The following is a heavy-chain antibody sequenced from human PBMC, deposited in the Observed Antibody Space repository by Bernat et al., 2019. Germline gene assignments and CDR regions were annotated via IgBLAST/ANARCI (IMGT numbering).Heavy chain of an antibody. CDR1: GFIFSSYS. Sequence: EVQLLESGGGLVQPGGSLRLSCAASGFIFSSYSMCWVRKVPGKGLVWVSAISGSGGSTYYADSYKGRFTISTDNSKNTLYLQMNCLRDEDTAVYYSAEDLGMDTAMAHYYYYGMDVWGQGTTVTVSS. J-gene: IGHJ6*02. V-gene: IGHV3-23*01. CDR2: ISGSGGST. CDR3: AEDLGMDTAMAHYYYYGMDV. D-gene: IGHD5-18*01.